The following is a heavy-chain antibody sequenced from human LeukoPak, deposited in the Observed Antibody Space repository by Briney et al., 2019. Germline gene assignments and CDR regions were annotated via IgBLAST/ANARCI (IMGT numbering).Heavy chain of an antibody. J-gene: IGHJ4*02. V-gene: IGHV1-2*02. D-gene: IGHD2-2*01. CDR3: ARDGGVVVPAAPNY. CDR2: INPNSGGT. Sequence: GASVKVSCKASGYTFTGYYMHWMRQAPGQGLEWMGWINPNSGGTNYAQKFQGRVTMTRDTSISTAYMELSRLRSDDTAVYYCARDGGVVVPAAPNYWGQGTLVTVSS. CDR1: GYTFTGYY.